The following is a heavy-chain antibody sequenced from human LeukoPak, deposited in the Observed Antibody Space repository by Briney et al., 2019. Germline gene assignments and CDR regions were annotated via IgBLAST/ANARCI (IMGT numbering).Heavy chain of an antibody. J-gene: IGHJ6*02. D-gene: IGHD2-15*01. Sequence: SWIRQHPGKGLEWIGYIYYSGSTYYNPSLKSRVTISVDTSKNQFSLKLSSVTAADTAVYYCARERVVAASVDVWGQGTTVTVSS. V-gene: IGHV4-31*02. CDR3: ARERVVAASVDV. CDR2: IYYSGST.